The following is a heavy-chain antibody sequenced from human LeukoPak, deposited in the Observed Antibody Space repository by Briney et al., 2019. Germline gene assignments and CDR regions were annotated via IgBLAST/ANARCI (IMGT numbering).Heavy chain of an antibody. D-gene: IGHD3-10*01. CDR1: GFTFSSYG. Sequence: QPGRSLRLSCAASGFTFSSYGMHWVRQAPGKGLEWGAVISYDGSNKYYADSVKGRFTISRDNSKNTLYLQMNSLRAEDTAVYYCAKLLWFGEFFDYWGQGTLVTVSS. CDR2: ISYDGSNK. CDR3: AKLLWFGEFFDY. V-gene: IGHV3-30*18. J-gene: IGHJ4*02.